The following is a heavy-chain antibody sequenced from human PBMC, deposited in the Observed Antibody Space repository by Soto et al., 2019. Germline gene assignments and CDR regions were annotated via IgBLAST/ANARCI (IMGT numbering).Heavy chain of an antibody. Sequence: GGSLRLACAASGFTFSSYGRHGVRQGPGKGLEWVGVIWYDGINEDYADSVKGRFTISRYNAKNTLYLQMNSLRAEDPAVYSCAREEMELLSYFDYWGQGTLVTVSS. CDR2: IWYDGINE. D-gene: IGHD1-7*01. J-gene: IGHJ4*02. CDR3: AREEMELLSYFDY. CDR1: GFTFSSYG. V-gene: IGHV3-33*01.